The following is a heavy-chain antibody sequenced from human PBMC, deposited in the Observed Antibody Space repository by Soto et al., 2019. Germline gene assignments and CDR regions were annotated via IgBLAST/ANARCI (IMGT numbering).Heavy chain of an antibody. D-gene: IGHD6-6*01. J-gene: IGHJ4*02. Sequence: EVQLVGSGGGLVQPGRSLRLACGASGFTFDDYAMHWVRQAPGKGLEWVSGISWTSGTIGYADSVKGRFTISRDTAKNSLYLQMDSLRAEDTALYYCAKDLRYSTSSPFDYWGQGTLVTVSS. V-gene: IGHV3-9*01. CDR3: AKDLRYSTSSPFDY. CDR2: ISWTSGTI. CDR1: GFTFDDYA.